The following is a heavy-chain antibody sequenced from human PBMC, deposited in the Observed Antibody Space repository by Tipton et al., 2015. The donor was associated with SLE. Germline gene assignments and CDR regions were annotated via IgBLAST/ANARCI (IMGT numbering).Heavy chain of an antibody. D-gene: IGHD1-14*01. Sequence: TLSLTCTVSGGSISRNYWSWIRQPPGKGLEWIGDISYRGSTKYNPSLKSRVTISLDTSKNQFSLKLSSVTAADTAVYYCARPDLIWGQGTQVTVSS. CDR3: ARPDLI. CDR2: ISYRGST. J-gene: IGHJ4*02. V-gene: IGHV4-59*01. CDR1: GGSISRNY.